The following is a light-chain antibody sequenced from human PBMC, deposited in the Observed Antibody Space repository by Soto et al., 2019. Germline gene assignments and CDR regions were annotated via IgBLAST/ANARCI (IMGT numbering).Light chain of an antibody. CDR2: KAS. CDR1: QTIFSW. J-gene: IGKJ4*01. Sequence: FQMTQSLSTLSASVGDRVSITCRASQTIFSWLAWYQQKPGKAPKLLIYKASRLEGGVPSRFSGTGSGTEFTLTISGLQPDDFATYYCQQVNVYPSTFGGGTKVDIK. CDR3: QQVNVYPST. V-gene: IGKV1-5*03.